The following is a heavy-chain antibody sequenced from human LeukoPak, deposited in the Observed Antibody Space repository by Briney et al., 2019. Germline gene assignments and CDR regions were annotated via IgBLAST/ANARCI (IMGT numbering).Heavy chain of an antibody. CDR3: TRATFRASYYMDV. CDR2: INHSGST. D-gene: IGHD2/OR15-2a*01. J-gene: IGHJ6*03. Sequence: SETLSLTCDVYGGSFSGHYWTWIRQSPGKGLEWIGEINHSGSTNYNPFLKSRVTISIDASKNQVSLKLSSVTAADTAIYYCTRATFRASYYMDVWGTGTTVTVSS. CDR1: GGSFSGHY. V-gene: IGHV4-34*01.